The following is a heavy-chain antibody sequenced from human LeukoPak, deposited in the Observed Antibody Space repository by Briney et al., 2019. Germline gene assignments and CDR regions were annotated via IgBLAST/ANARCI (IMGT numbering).Heavy chain of an antibody. J-gene: IGHJ4*02. Sequence: SGPTLVKSTQTLTLTCTFSGFSLTPRGVGVGWIRQPPGKALEWLAFISWDDDKRLSVSLKSRLTITKDTCKNHVVLTMTNMDPVDTATYYRAHTLPQKWLVSFDYWGQGTLVTVSS. CDR1: GFSLTPRGVG. D-gene: IGHD6-19*01. CDR2: ISWDDDK. V-gene: IGHV2-5*02. CDR3: AHTLPQKWLVSFDY.